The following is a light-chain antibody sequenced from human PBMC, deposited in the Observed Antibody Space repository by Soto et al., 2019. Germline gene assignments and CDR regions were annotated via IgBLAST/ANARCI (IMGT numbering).Light chain of an antibody. CDR2: RAS. J-gene: IGKJ1*01. CDR1: QSVGSN. V-gene: IGKV3-15*01. Sequence: EIVMTQSPATLSVSPGERATLSCRTSQSVGSNLAWYQQKPGQAPRLLIYRASTRATGIPARFSGSGSGTEFTLTISSLQSEDFAVYYCQQYSNWPPGTFGQGTKVEIK. CDR3: QQYSNWPPGT.